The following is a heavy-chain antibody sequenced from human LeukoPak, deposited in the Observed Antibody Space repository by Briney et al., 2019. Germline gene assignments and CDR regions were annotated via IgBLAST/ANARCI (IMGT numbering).Heavy chain of an antibody. CDR3: SRSSIAVAWN. Sequence: GGSPRLSCAASGFTFSSFWMTWVRQAPGKGLEWVANIKQDGSEKFYVDSVRGRFTISRDNAKNSLYLQMNSLRAEDTAIYYCSRSSIAVAWNWGQGTLVTVSS. D-gene: IGHD6-19*01. J-gene: IGHJ4*02. CDR1: GFTFSSFW. V-gene: IGHV3-7*01. CDR2: IKQDGSEK.